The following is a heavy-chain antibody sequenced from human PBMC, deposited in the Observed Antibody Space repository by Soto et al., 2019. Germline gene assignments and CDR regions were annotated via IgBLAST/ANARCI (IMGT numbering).Heavy chain of an antibody. V-gene: IGHV3-30*03. J-gene: IGHJ6*02. Sequence: QVQLVESGGGVVQPGRSLRLSCAASGFTFNSYGMHWVRQGPGNGLEWVAFISYDSTKTYYADSVKGRFTISRDNYNSALYVQLNSLTGEATAVYYCARTRSAWSDFHYYSLDVWGPGTTVTVSS. CDR3: ARTRSAWSDFHYYSLDV. CDR1: GFTFNSYG. CDR2: ISYDSTKT. D-gene: IGHD1-26*01.